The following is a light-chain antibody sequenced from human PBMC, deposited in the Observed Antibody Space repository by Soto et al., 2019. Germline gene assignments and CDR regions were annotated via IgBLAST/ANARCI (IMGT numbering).Light chain of an antibody. CDR2: DAS. V-gene: IGKV1-5*01. J-gene: IGKJ1*01. Sequence: DIQITQSPSTLSASVGDRVTITCRASQSISSWLAWYQQKPGKAPKLLIYDASSLESGVPPRFGGSGYGTEFTLTNSSLQPDDFATYYCQQYNSYPWTFGQGTKVEIK. CDR1: QSISSW. CDR3: QQYNSYPWT.